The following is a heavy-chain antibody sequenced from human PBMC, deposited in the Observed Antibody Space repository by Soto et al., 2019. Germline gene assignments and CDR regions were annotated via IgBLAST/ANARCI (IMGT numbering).Heavy chain of an antibody. J-gene: IGHJ4*02. V-gene: IGHV4-34*01. CDR3: ARVCSGGSCYKSFDY. CDR1: GGSFSGYY. Sequence: SETLSLTCAVYGGSFSGYYWSWIRQPPGKGLEWIGEINHSGSTNYNPSLKSRVTISVDTSKNQFSLKLSSVTAADTAVYYCARVCSGGSCYKSFDYWGQGTLVTVSS. D-gene: IGHD2-15*01. CDR2: INHSGST.